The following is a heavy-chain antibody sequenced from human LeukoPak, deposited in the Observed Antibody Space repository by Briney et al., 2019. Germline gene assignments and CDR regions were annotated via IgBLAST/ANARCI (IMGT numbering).Heavy chain of an antibody. Sequence: PGGSLRPSCAASGFTFSSYSMNWVRQAPGKGLEWVSSISSSSSYIYYADSVKGRFTISRDNAKNSLYLQMNSLRAEDTAVYYCATATYYDSSGTHWGQGTLVTVSS. CDR2: ISSSSSYI. V-gene: IGHV3-21*01. J-gene: IGHJ4*02. CDR3: ATATYYDSSGTH. D-gene: IGHD3-22*01. CDR1: GFTFSSYS.